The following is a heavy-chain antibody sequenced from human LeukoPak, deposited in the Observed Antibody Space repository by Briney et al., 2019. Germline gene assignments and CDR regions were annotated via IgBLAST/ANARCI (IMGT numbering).Heavy chain of an antibody. J-gene: IGHJ4*02. Sequence: ASVKVSCKASGDTFTGYYMHWVRQAPGQGLEWMGWINPNSGGTNYAQKFQGRVTMTRDTSISEAYMELSRLRSDDTAVSYCASGASTNPRWLFPPGSFDYWGQGTLVTVSS. CDR2: INPNSGGT. V-gene: IGHV1-2*02. CDR1: GDTFTGYY. D-gene: IGHD3-22*01. CDR3: ASGASTNPRWLFPPGSFDY.